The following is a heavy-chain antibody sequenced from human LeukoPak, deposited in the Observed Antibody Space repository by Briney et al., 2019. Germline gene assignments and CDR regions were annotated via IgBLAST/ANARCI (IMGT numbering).Heavy chain of an antibody. V-gene: IGHV4-59*01. Sequence: SETLSLTCTVSGGSISSYYWSWIRQPPGKGLEWIGYIYYSGSTNYNPSLKSRVTISVDTSKNQFSLKLSSVTAADTAVYYCAREGYDFWSGYPYFDYWGQGTQVTVSS. J-gene: IGHJ4*02. CDR1: GGSISSYY. CDR2: IYYSGST. CDR3: AREGYDFWSGYPYFDY. D-gene: IGHD3-3*01.